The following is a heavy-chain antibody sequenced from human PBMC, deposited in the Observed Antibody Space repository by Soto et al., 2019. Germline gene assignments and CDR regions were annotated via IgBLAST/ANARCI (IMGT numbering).Heavy chain of an antibody. J-gene: IGHJ5*02. V-gene: IGHV3-23*01. CDR3: ARNFGFYYDSSTYFRP. CDR1: GFTFSTYA. D-gene: IGHD3-22*01. CDR2: ISGSGGIT. Sequence: GGSLRLSCAASGFTFSTYAMSWVRQAPGKGLEWVSAISGSGGITSYADSVRGRFTISRDNSENTMYLQMNSLRAEDTAVYYCARNFGFYYDSSTYFRPWGQGTLVTVSS.